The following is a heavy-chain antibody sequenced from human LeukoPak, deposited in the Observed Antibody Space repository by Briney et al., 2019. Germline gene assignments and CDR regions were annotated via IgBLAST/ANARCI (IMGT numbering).Heavy chain of an antibody. V-gene: IGHV1-3*01. D-gene: IGHD4-11*01. J-gene: IGHJ6*02. Sequence: ASVKVSCKASGYTFTSYAMHWVRQAPGQRLEWMGWINAGNGNTKYSQKFQGRVTITRDTSASTAYMELSSLRSEDPAVYYCASAFPWTTVTTILYGMDVWGQGTTVTVSS. CDR2: INAGNGNT. CDR3: ASAFPWTTVTTILYGMDV. CDR1: GYTFTSYA.